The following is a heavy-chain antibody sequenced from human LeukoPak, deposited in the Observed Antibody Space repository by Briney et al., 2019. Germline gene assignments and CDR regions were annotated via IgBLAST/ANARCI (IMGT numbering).Heavy chain of an antibody. CDR1: GYPISSGYY. V-gene: IGHV4-38-2*02. J-gene: IGHJ4*02. CDR2: IYHSGST. CDR3: ARDRGTWNDDGFDY. Sequence: SETLSLTCTVSGYPISSGYYWGWIRQPPGKGLEWIGSIYHSGSTYYNPSLKSRVTISVDTSKNQFSLKLSSVTAADTAVYYCARDRGTWNDDGFDYWGQGTLVTVSS. D-gene: IGHD1-1*01.